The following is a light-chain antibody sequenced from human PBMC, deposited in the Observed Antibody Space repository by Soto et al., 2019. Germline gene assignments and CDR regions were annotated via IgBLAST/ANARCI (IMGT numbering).Light chain of an antibody. CDR3: QDDGSSRS. CDR2: GAS. V-gene: IGKV3-20*01. CDR1: QSVSGSY. J-gene: IGKJ4*01. Sequence: EIVLTQSPGTLSLSPGESATLSCRASQSVSGSYLAWYQQKPGRAPRLLIYGASSRATGIPDRFSGSGSGTDFTLTISRLEPEDVALYYGQDDGSSRSFGGGTNVEVK.